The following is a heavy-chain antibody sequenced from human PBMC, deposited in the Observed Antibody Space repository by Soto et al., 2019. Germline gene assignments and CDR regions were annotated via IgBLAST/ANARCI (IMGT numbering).Heavy chain of an antibody. CDR2: TYYRSKWYN. CDR3: ARAGVYYGYYYYYCGMDV. CDR1: GDSVSSNSAA. V-gene: IGHV6-1*01. D-gene: IGHD3-10*01. Sequence: SQTLSLTCAISGDSVSSNSAAWNWIRQSPSRGLEWLGRTYYRSKWYNDYAVSVKSRITINPDTSKNQFSLQLNSVTPEDTAVYYCARAGVYYGYYYYYCGMDVSGQGTTVTVSS. J-gene: IGHJ6*02.